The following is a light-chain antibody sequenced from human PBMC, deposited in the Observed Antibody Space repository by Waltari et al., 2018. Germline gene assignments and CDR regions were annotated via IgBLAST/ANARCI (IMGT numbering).Light chain of an antibody. J-gene: IGLJ2*01. CDR3: SSYAGSNGVL. Sequence: QSALTQPPSASGSPGQSVTISCRGTSSDIGAYHYVSRYQPPPGKAPKPMIYEVIKRPSGVPPRFSGSKSGNTASLTVSELQAEDEADYYCSSYAGSNGVLFGGGTKVTVL. CDR2: EVI. CDR1: SSDIGAYHY. V-gene: IGLV2-8*01.